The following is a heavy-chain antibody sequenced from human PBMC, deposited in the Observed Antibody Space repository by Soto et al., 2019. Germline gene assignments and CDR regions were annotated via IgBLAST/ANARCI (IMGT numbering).Heavy chain of an antibody. CDR1: GYTFTSYG. CDR2: ISAYNGNT. CDR3: AREGAAHLRSWFDP. Sequence: GASVKVSCKASGYTFTSYGISRVRQAPGQGLEWMGWISAYNGNTNYAQKLQGRVTMTTDTSTSTAYMELRSLRSDDTAVYYCAREGAAHLRSWFDPWGQGTLVTVSS. J-gene: IGHJ5*02. D-gene: IGHD6-6*01. V-gene: IGHV1-18*01.